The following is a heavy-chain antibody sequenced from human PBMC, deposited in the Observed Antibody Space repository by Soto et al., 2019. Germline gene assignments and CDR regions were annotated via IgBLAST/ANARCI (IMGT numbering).Heavy chain of an antibody. D-gene: IGHD6-6*01. V-gene: IGHV3-23*01. Sequence: EVQLLESGGGLVKPGGSLRLSCTASGFTFSNYAMNWIRQAPGKGLEWVSGLSVSGSSTYYADSVKGRFTISRDYSMNTMYLQMNNATAEGSSIYSYEKDRAPASIAPSQPGCDYWGQGTLVTVSS. CDR1: GFTFSNYA. CDR3: EKDRAPASIAPSQPGCDY. CDR2: LSVSGSST. J-gene: IGHJ4*02.